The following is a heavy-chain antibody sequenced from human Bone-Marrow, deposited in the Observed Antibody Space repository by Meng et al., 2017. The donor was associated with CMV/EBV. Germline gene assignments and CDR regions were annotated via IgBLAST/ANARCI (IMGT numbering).Heavy chain of an antibody. D-gene: IGHD3-3*01. J-gene: IGHJ6*02. Sequence: ESLKISCTASGFIFSNYEMNWVRQAPGKGLEWVGEINHSGSTNYNPSLKSRVTISVDTSKNQFSLKLSSVTAADTAVYYCARRGRVTIFGVVISKYYYYGMDVWGQGTTVTVSS. V-gene: IGHV4-34*01. CDR3: ARRGRVTIFGVVISKYYYYGMDV. CDR2: INHSGST. CDR1: GFIFSNYE.